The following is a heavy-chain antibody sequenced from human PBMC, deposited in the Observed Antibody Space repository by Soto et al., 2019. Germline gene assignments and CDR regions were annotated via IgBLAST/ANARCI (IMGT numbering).Heavy chain of an antibody. CDR2: FDPEDGET. V-gene: IGHV1-24*01. CDR1: GYTLTELS. J-gene: IGHJ4*02. D-gene: IGHD3-9*01. CDR3: ATNPDILTGYWKFDY. Sequence: ASVKVSCKVSGYTLTELSMHWVRQAPGKGLEWMGGFDPEDGETIYAQKFQGRVTMTEDTSTDTAYMELSSLRSEDIAVYYCATNPDILTGYWKFDYWGQGTLVTVSS.